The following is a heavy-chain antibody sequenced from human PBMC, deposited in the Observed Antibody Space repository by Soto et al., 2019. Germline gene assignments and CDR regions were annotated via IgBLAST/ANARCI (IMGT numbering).Heavy chain of an antibody. V-gene: IGHV1-18*01. CDR2: ISAYNGNT. J-gene: IGHJ4*02. Sequence: GASVKVSCKASGYTFTSYGISWVRQAPGQGLEWMGWISAYNGNTNYAQKLQGRVTMTTDTSTSTAYMELRSLRSDDTAVYYCARDVGYCSGGSCLFDYWGQGTLVTVSS. CDR1: GYTFTSYG. CDR3: ARDVGYCSGGSCLFDY. D-gene: IGHD2-15*01.